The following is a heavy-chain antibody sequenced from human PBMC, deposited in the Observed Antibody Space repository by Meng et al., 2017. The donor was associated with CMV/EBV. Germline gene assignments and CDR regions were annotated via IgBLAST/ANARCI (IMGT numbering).Heavy chain of an antibody. J-gene: IGHJ6*02. D-gene: IGHD3-10*01. CDR3: ASSAEGHYYYYGMDV. CDR2: ISAYNGNT. V-gene: IGHV1-18*01. CDR1: GYTFTSYG. Sequence: ASVKVSCKASGYTFTSYGISWVRQAPGQGLEWMGWISAYNGNTNYAQKLQGRVTMTTDTSTSTAYMELRSLRSDDTAVYYCASSAEGHYYYYGMDVWGQGTTVTVSS.